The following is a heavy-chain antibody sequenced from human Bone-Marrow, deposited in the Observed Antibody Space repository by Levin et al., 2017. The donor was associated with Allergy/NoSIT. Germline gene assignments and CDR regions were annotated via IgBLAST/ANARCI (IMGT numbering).Heavy chain of an antibody. D-gene: IGHD3-10*01. V-gene: IGHV4-59*01. J-gene: IGHJ4*02. Sequence: SETLSLTCTVSGDSIKSSFWSWIRQAPGKGLQYMGYIYHSGSPTYTPSLKSRVTMSVDTSKNHLTLTLTSVTAADKAVYYCAGVKPIEAGVSFDYWGQGIRVSVSS. CDR1: GDSIKSSF. CDR2: IYHSGSP. CDR3: AGVKPIEAGVSFDY.